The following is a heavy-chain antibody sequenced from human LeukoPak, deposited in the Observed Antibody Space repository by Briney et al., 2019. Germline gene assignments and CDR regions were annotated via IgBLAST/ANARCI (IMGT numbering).Heavy chain of an antibody. V-gene: IGHV3-33*06. D-gene: IGHD1-1*01. Sequence: GGSLRLSCEASGFTFSTYAMNWVRQAPGKGLEWVAIIWRDGSNEKYGDSVKGRFTVSRDNSKNTVILQMNSLRVDDTAVYYCAKGGARPLDDAFDIWGQGTMVTVSS. CDR3: AKGGARPLDDAFDI. CDR2: IWRDGSNE. J-gene: IGHJ3*02. CDR1: GFTFSTYA.